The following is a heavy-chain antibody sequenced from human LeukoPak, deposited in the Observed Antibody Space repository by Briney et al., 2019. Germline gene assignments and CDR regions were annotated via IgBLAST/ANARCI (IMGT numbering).Heavy chain of an antibody. J-gene: IGHJ4*02. Sequence: GGSLRLSCAASGFTFDDYGMSWVRQAPGKGLEWVSYISSSGSTIYYADSVKGRFTISRDNAKNSLYLQMNSLRAEDTAVYYCARDKGIAAAGIFDYWGQGTLVTVSS. D-gene: IGHD6-13*01. CDR3: ARDKGIAAAGIFDY. V-gene: IGHV3-48*03. CDR2: ISSSGSTI. CDR1: GFTFDDYG.